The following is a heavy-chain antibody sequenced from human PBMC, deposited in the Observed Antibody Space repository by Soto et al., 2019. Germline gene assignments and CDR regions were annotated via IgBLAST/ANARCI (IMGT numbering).Heavy chain of an antibody. CDR3: ARESLGAKGADH. CDR1: GDTFNSYV. J-gene: IGHJ4*02. D-gene: IGHD7-27*01. Sequence: QVQLVQSGAEVKRPGSSVKVSCESSGDTFNSYVISWVRQAPGQGLEWMGGVIPIIGVTHYAQKFQGRLTIAALSSTGTAYMELTKLDSDDTAIYYCARESLGAKGADHWGQGTLVTVSS. CDR2: VIPIIGVT. V-gene: IGHV1-69*17.